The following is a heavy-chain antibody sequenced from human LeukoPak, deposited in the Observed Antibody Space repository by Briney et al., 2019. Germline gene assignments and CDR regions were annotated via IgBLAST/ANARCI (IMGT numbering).Heavy chain of an antibody. J-gene: IGHJ3*02. CDR1: GYTFTSYG. CDR2: ISAYNGNT. D-gene: IGHD3-22*01. CDR3: ARHPIYYYDSSDGAFDI. Sequence: ASVKVSCKASGYTFTSYGISWVRQAPGQGLEWMGWISAYNGNTNYAQKLQGRVTMTTDTSTSTAYMELSSLRSEDTAVYYCARHPIYYYDSSDGAFDIWGQGTMVTVSS. V-gene: IGHV1-18*01.